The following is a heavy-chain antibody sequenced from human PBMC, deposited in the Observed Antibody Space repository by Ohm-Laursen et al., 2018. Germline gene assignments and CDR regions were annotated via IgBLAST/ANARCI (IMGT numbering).Heavy chain of an antibody. D-gene: IGHD4-23*01. J-gene: IGHJ5*02. CDR1: GFSLSTSGMC. CDR3: ARSPDYGGNSGWFDP. CDR2: IYWDDDK. V-gene: IGHV2-70*11. Sequence: STQTLTLTCTFSGFSLSTSGMCVSWIRQPPGKDLEWLARIYWDDDKYYSTSLKTRLTISKDTSKNQVVLTMTNMDPVDTATYYCARSPDYGGNSGWFDPWGQGTLVTVSS.